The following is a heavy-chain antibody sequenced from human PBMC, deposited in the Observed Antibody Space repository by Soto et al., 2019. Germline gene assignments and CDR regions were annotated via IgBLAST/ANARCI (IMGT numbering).Heavy chain of an antibody. CDR2: ISSSSSSI. CDR3: ARGVYGSGSNPDFYYYMDV. Sequence: GGSLRLPCAASGFSFSSYNMFWVRQAPGKGQEWVSYISSSSSSIYYVDSVKGRFTISRDNAKNSLFLQVNSLRVEDSAVYYCARGVYGSGSNPDFYYYMDVWGKGTTVTV. CDR1: GFSFSSYN. V-gene: IGHV3-48*01. D-gene: IGHD3-10*01. J-gene: IGHJ6*03.